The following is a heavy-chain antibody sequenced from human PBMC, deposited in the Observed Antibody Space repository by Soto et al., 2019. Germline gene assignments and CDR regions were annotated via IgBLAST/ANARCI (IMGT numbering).Heavy chain of an antibody. CDR2: IYSSGSA. CDR3: VSGYPWVGFDY. J-gene: IGHJ4*02. CDR1: GGSLGSRDYY. D-gene: IGHD5-18*01. Sequence: QLQLQESGPGLVKPSEPLSTTCTVPGGSLGSRDYYWGGLRQPPGKGLEWIGNIYSSGSASYNPSLKSRVNISVDTSKNQVSLKLSSVTAADTAVYNCVSGYPWVGFDYWGQGTLVTVSS. V-gene: IGHV4-39*01.